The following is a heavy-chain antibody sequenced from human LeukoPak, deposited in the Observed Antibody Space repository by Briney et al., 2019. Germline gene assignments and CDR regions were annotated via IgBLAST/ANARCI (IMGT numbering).Heavy chain of an antibody. Sequence: GASVKVSCKASGYTFTSYDINWVRQAPGQGLEWMGWMNPNSGNTGYAQKFQGRVTMTRNTSISTAYMELSSLRSEDTAVYYCARGLRITMVRGVVFDYWGQGTLVTVSS. J-gene: IGHJ4*02. CDR3: ARGLRITMVRGVVFDY. CDR1: GYTFTSYD. V-gene: IGHV1-8*01. CDR2: MNPNSGNT. D-gene: IGHD3-10*01.